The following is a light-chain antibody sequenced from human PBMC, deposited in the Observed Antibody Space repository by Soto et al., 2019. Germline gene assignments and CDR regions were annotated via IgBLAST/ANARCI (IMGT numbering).Light chain of an antibody. V-gene: IGLV2-14*01. CDR1: SSDVGGYNY. CDR3: SSYTSSSTRV. CDR2: DVS. J-gene: IGLJ2*01. Sequence: QSALTQPASVSGSPGQSITISCTGTSSDVGGYNYVSWYQQHPGKAPKLMIYDVSNRPSGVSNRFSGSKSGNTASLTIYGLQAEDEADDYCSSYTSSSTRVFGGGTKLTVL.